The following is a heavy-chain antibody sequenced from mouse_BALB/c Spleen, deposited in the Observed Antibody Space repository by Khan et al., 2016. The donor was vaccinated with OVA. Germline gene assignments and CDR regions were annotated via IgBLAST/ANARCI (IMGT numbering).Heavy chain of an antibody. Sequence: EVELVESGGGLVKPGGSLKLSCAASGFTFSNYAMSWVRQSPEKRLEWVASISSGDSTYYPDSVKGRFTISRDNARNILYLQMSSLWSGDTAMYYCARDYWFAYWGQGTLVTVSA. CDR3: ARDYWFAY. V-gene: IGHV5-6-5*01. CDR1: GFTFSNYA. CDR2: ISSGDST. J-gene: IGHJ3*01.